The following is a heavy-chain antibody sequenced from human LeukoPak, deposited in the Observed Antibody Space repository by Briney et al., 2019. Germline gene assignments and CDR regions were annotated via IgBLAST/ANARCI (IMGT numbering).Heavy chain of an antibody. V-gene: IGHV4-59*10. J-gene: IGHJ4*02. CDR3: ARGLYGDYGDY. D-gene: IGHD4-17*01. Sequence: SETLSLTCAVYGGSFSGYYWSWIRQRAGKGLELIGRIHTSGSTNYNPSLKSRVTISVDTSKNQFSLKLSSVTAADTAVYYCARGLYGDYGDYWGQGTLVTVSS. CDR1: GGSFSGYY. CDR2: IHTSGST.